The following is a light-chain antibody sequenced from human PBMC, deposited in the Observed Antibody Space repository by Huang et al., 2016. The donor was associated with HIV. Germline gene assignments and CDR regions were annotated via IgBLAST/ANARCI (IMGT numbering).Light chain of an antibody. V-gene: IGKV3-20*01. CDR2: GAS. CDR1: QRVGSSF. Sequence: ESVLTQSPGTLSLSPGERATLSCRASQRVGSSFLAWYQQKPGQAPRLLIYGASNRATGIPDRFSGSGSGTDFTLTISRLEPEDSAVYYCQQYGSALKWTFGQGTKVEI. J-gene: IGKJ1*01. CDR3: QQYGSALKWT.